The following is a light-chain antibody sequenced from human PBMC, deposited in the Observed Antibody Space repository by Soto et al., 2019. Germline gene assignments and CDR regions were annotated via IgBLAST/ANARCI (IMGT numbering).Light chain of an antibody. CDR1: QSVLYSSNNKNY. CDR3: QQYNAWPLIT. Sequence: DIVMTQSPGSLAVSLGGRVTINCNSSQSVLYSSNNKNYLAWYQQKPGQPPKLLIYWASTRESGAPDRFSGSGSGTDFTLTISSLQAEDVAVYYCQQYNAWPLITFGQGTRLEIK. V-gene: IGKV4-1*01. J-gene: IGKJ5*01. CDR2: WAS.